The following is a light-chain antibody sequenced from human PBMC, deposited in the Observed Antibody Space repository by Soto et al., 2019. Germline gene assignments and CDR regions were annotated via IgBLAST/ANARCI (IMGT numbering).Light chain of an antibody. J-gene: IGKJ5*01. Sequence: DIQMTQSPSTLSASVGDRVIITCRASQSINNWLAWYQQKPGKVPKLLIYKASALETGVPSRFGGSGSGTELTLTISSLQPDDFATYYCQQYDSHLVTFGQGTRLEIK. V-gene: IGKV1-5*03. CDR1: QSINNW. CDR3: QQYDSHLVT. CDR2: KAS.